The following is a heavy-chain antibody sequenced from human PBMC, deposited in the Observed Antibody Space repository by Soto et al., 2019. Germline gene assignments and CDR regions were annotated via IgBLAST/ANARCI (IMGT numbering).Heavy chain of an antibody. CDR3: AAVRGSLGSLSFDY. J-gene: IGHJ4*02. Sequence: EVLLQQSGAEAREPGGVVKMSCAVSGITFSDLHMHWVKQAPGKGLEWVGLVEVENDDRLYAEKYRGRLNINTDTSRHTCYMELTSLTSDDTAIYFCAAVRGSLGSLSFDYWGQGTPVTVSA. D-gene: IGHD1-26*01. V-gene: IGHV1-69-2*01. CDR1: GITFSDLH. CDR2: VEVENDDR.